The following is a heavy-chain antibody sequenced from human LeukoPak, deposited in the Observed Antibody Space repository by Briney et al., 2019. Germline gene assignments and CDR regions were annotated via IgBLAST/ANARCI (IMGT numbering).Heavy chain of an antibody. CDR3: ARMYSSGWWAPTYYFDY. CDR2: INTDGSTT. CDR1: GFTFSSYW. D-gene: IGHD6-19*01. Sequence: GGSLRLSCTVSGFTFSSYWMHWVRQAPGMGLVWVSRINTDGSTTSYADSVKGRFTISRDNSKNTLYLQMNSLRAEDTAVYYCARMYSSGWWAPTYYFDYWGQGTLVTVSS. V-gene: IGHV3-74*01. J-gene: IGHJ4*02.